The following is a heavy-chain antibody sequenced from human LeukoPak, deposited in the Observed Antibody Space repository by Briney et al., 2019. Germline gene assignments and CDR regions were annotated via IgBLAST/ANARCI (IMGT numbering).Heavy chain of an antibody. CDR2: INHSGST. Sequence: PSETLSLTCAVYGGSFSGYYWSWVRQPPGKGLEWVGEINHSGSTNYNPSLKSRVTISVDTSKNQFSLKLSSVTAADTAVYYCARRRGYSYTGNYYYYYYMDVWGKGTTVTVSS. J-gene: IGHJ6*03. CDR1: GGSFSGYY. CDR3: ARRRGYSYTGNYYYYYYMDV. V-gene: IGHV4-34*01. D-gene: IGHD5-18*01.